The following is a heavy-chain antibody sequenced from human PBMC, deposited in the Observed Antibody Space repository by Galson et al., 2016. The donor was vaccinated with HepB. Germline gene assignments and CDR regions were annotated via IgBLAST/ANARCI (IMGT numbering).Heavy chain of an antibody. CDR3: AKTTSSGTYSGFSFYVMDV. Sequence: SLRLSCAASGFSLSNYGMHWVRQAPGKGLEWVAVSSDDGTTAYYADFVKGRFTISRDNSMNTLYLQVRSLRVEATAGYYCAKTTSSGTYSGFSFYVMDVWGQGTTVIVSS. D-gene: IGHD1-26*01. V-gene: IGHV3-30*18. CDR2: SSDDGTTA. CDR1: GFSLSNYG. J-gene: IGHJ6*02.